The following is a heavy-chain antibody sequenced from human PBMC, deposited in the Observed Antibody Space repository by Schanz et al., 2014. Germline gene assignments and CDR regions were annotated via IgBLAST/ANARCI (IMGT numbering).Heavy chain of an antibody. CDR1: GYTFTSDS. D-gene: IGHD2-21*01. Sequence: QVDLIQTGAEVGKPGASVKVSCKASGYTFTSDSMHWVRQAPGQGLEWMGRIIPSLGLAKYEQKLQGKVTSTADTSTTTAYMELSGLRSEETDVYYCARDRLECGAECYSVEVFEIWGQGARV. CDR3: ARDRLECGAECYSVEVFEI. CDR2: IIPSLGLA. V-gene: IGHV1-69*04. J-gene: IGHJ4*02.